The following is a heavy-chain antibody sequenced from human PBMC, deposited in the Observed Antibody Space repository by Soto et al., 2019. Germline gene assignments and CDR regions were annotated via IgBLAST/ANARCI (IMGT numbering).Heavy chain of an antibody. CDR1: GFTFSSFA. Sequence: QELLVESGGGVVQPGKSLRLSCAASGFTFSSFAMHWVRQAPGKGLEWVSVISFNGLSQFYPDSIRGRFTISRDNSKNTLYLQLDSLRPDDKAVYYCARGGRGLRGAFDVWGQGTEVSFS. D-gene: IGHD3-16*01. CDR2: ISFNGLSQ. V-gene: IGHV3-30*03. J-gene: IGHJ3*01. CDR3: ARGGRGLRGAFDV.